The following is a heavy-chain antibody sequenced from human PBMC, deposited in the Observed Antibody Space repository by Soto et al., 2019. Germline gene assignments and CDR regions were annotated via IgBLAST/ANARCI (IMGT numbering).Heavy chain of an antibody. CDR1: GYTFTGYH. CDR2: INPNSGVT. D-gene: IGHD2-21*02. Sequence: ASVKVSCKASGYTFTGYHMHWVRQAPGQGLEWMGWINPNSGVTIYAQKFQGRVIMTRETPITTAYMELSRLTSDDAAVYYCARRLGLLVTPIPGYWGQGTLVTVSS. CDR3: ARRLGLLVTPIPGY. J-gene: IGHJ4*02. V-gene: IGHV1-2*02.